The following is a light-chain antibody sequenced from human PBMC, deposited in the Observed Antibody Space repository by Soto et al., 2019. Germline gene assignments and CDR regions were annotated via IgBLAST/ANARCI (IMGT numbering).Light chain of an antibody. CDR3: QQYGSSGT. J-gene: IGKJ1*01. Sequence: ELVLTQSPGTLSLSPGARATLSCRASQSVSNNYLAWYQQKPGQAPRLLIYGASNRATGIPDRFTDSGSGTYFTLTISRLEPEDSAVDDCQQYGSSGTFGQGTKVEIK. V-gene: IGKV3-20*01. CDR2: GAS. CDR1: QSVSNNY.